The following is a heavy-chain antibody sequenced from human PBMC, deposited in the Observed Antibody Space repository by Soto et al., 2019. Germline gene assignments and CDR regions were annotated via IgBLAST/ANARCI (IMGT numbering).Heavy chain of an antibody. CDR2: ISTSSHNI. CDR3: VREGSSWYSLNWFDP. D-gene: IGHD6-13*01. V-gene: IGHV3-48*01. J-gene: IGHJ5*02. CDR1: GFTFSSYS. Sequence: PGGSLRLSCAASGFTFSSYSMNWVRQAPGKGLEWVSYISTSSHNIYYADSVKGRFTISRDNAKNSLYLQMNSLRAEDTAVYYCVREGSSWYSLNWFDPWGQGTLVTVSS.